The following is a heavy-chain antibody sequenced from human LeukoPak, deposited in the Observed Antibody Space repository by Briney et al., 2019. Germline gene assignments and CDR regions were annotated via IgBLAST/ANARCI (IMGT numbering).Heavy chain of an antibody. Sequence: GGSLRLSCAASGFTFSNAWMSWVRQAPGKGLEWVGRIKSKTDGGTTDYAAPVKGRFTISRDDSKNTLYLQMNSLKTEDTAVYYCTTGGYSYYYGMDVWGQGTTVTVSS. CDR2: IKSKTDGGTT. CDR3: TTGGYSYYYGMDV. V-gene: IGHV3-15*01. CDR1: GFTFSNAW. D-gene: IGHD5-12*01. J-gene: IGHJ6*02.